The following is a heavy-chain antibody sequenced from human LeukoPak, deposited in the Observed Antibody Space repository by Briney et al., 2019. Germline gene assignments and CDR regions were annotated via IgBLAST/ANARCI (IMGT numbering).Heavy chain of an antibody. Sequence: PSETLSLTCTVSGGSISSYYWIWLRQPPGKGLEWIGYIYYSGSTNYNPSLKSRVTISVDTSKNQFSLTVNSVTAADTAVYYCAREREGGGYYLHFDYWGQGTLVTVSS. CDR2: IYYSGST. V-gene: IGHV4-59*12. D-gene: IGHD3-22*01. CDR3: AREREGGGYYLHFDY. J-gene: IGHJ4*02. CDR1: GGSISSYY.